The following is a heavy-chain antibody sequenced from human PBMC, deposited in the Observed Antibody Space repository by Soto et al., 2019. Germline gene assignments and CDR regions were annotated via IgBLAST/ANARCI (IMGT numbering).Heavy chain of an antibody. J-gene: IGHJ4*02. CDR3: AKGPLSSGYCSSTSCYWNLPDY. V-gene: IGHV3-23*01. CDR2: ISGSGGST. Sequence: GGSLRLSCAASGFTFSSYAMSWVRQAPGKGLEWVSAISGSGGSTYYADSVKGRFTISRDNSKNTLYLQMNSLRAEGTAVYYCAKGPLSSGYCSSTSCYWNLPDYWGQGTLVTVSS. D-gene: IGHD2-2*01. CDR1: GFTFSSYA.